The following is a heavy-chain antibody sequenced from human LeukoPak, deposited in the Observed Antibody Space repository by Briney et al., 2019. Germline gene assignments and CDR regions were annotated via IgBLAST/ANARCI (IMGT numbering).Heavy chain of an antibody. D-gene: IGHD4-11*01. CDR3: ARVPYRSPSHFDY. V-gene: IGHV3-66*01. CDR1: GFTVSRNY. Sequence: GGSLKLSGAASGFTVSRNYMSWVPQAPGKGLEWVSAIYSDESTYYADSVKGRFTISRGNSKNTLSLQMNSLRAEDTGLYYCARVPYRSPSHFDYWGQGTLVTVSS. J-gene: IGHJ4*02. CDR2: IYSDEST.